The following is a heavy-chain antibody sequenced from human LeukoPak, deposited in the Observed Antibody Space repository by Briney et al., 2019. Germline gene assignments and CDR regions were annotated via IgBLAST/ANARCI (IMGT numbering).Heavy chain of an antibody. CDR3: SRAVSSGYYNLYFDY. V-gene: IGHV3-21*01. CDR1: GFTFSSYS. D-gene: IGHD3-3*01. Sequence: GGSLRLSCAASGFTFSSYSMNWVRQAPGKGLEWVSSISSSSSYIYYADSVKGRFTISRDNAKNSLYLQVNSLRAEDTAVYYCSRAVSSGYYNLYFDYWGQGTLVTVSS. J-gene: IGHJ4*02. CDR2: ISSSSSYI.